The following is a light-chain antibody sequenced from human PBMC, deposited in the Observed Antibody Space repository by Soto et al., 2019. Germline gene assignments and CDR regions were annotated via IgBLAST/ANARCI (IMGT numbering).Light chain of an antibody. CDR1: QAITASY. Sequence: EIVLTQSPGTMSVSPGERATLSCRASQAITASYLAWYHQRPGQAPRLLIYGISIRAPGIPDRFSGSGSGSDFTLTIDNLESEDVGVFFCHQYGSKPYTFGQGTSLQI. J-gene: IGKJ2*01. CDR2: GIS. V-gene: IGKV3-20*01. CDR3: HQYGSKPYT.